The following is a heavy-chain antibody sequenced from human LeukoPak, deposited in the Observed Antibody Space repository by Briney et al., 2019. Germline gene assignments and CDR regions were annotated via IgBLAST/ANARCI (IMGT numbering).Heavy chain of an antibody. CDR3: ARELGFSAFDI. V-gene: IGHV4-61*02. CDR1: GGSIRSGRYY. CDR2: IYTTGST. Sequence: SETLSLTCTVSGGSIRSGRYYWSWIRQPAGKGLEWIGRIYTTGSTNYNPSLKSRVTISVDTSKNQFSLKLSSVTAADTAVYYCARELGFSAFDIWGQGTMVTVSS. D-gene: IGHD7-27*01. J-gene: IGHJ3*02.